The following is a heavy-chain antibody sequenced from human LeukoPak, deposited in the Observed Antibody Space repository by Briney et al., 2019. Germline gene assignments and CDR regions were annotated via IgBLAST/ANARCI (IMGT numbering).Heavy chain of an antibody. J-gene: IGHJ3*02. CDR1: GFTFTSSA. D-gene: IGHD6-13*01. CDR2: IVVGSGNT. Sequence: GASVKVSCKASGFTFTSSAMQWVRQARGQRLEWIGWIVVGSGNTNYAQKFQERVTITRDMSTSTAYMELGSLRSEDTAVYYCAAPGDSSSWKISGAFDIWGQGTMVTVSS. V-gene: IGHV1-58*02. CDR3: AAPGDSSSWKISGAFDI.